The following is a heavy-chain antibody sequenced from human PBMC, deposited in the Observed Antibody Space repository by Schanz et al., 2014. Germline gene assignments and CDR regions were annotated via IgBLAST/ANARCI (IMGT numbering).Heavy chain of an antibody. V-gene: IGHV3-30*04. Sequence: QVQLVDSGGGVVQPGRSLRLSCAASGFKFSIYAMHWVRQAPGKGVEWVAVISYDGRSKDYADSVKGRFTISRDNSKNTVFLQMNSLRGEDTAVYYCASADYTNYFDYWGQGTLVTVSS. CDR2: ISYDGRSK. D-gene: IGHD4-4*01. CDR1: GFKFSIYA. J-gene: IGHJ4*02. CDR3: ASADYTNYFDY.